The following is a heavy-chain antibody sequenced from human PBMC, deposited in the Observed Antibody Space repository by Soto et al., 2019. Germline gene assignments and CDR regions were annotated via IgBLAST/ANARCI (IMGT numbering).Heavy chain of an antibody. Sequence: SETLSLTCTVSGGSISSGDYYWSWIRQPPGKGLEWIGYIYYSGSTYYNPSLKSRVTISVDTSKNQFSLKLSSVTAADTAVYYCARVTEARGVIREYFDYWGQGTPVTVSS. D-gene: IGHD3-10*01. CDR1: GGSISSGDYY. V-gene: IGHV4-30-4*01. J-gene: IGHJ4*02. CDR2: IYYSGST. CDR3: ARVTEARGVIREYFDY.